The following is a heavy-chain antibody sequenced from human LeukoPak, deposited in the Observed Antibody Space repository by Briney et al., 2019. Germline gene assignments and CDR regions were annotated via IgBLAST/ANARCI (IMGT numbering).Heavy chain of an antibody. CDR1: GGSFSGYY. D-gene: IGHD3-10*01. CDR3: ARLKLWGSGSYYNVGFDY. J-gene: IGHJ4*02. CDR2: INHSGST. Sequence: SETLSLTCAVYGGSFSGYYWSWIRQPPGKGLEWIGEINHSGSTNYNPSLKSRVTISVDTSKNQFSLKLSSVTAADTAVYYCARLKLWGSGSYYNVGFDYWGQGTLVTVSS. V-gene: IGHV4-34*01.